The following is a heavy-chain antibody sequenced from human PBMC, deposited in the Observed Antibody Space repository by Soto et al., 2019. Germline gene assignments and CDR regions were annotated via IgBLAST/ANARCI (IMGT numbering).Heavy chain of an antibody. J-gene: IGHJ5*01. CDR1: GFAFSSYT. Sequence: GGAPRLSRTSFGFAFSSYTMKWVRQAPGKGLQWVASITNRGTHTYSADSVKGRFTISRDNDKNSLYLQMNNLRAEDTATYYCTRAHEVAWFDSWGLGTLVTVSS. CDR2: ITNRGTHT. CDR3: TRAHEVAWFDS. V-gene: IGHV3-21*06. D-gene: IGHD2-15*01.